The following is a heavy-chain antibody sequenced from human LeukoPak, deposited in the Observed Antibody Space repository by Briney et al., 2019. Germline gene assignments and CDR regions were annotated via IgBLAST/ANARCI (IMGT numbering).Heavy chain of an antibody. Sequence: SETLSLTCTVSGGSISSSRYYGGWIRQPPGKGLEWIGSLYYSGNTYYNPSLKSRVTISVDTSKNQFSLKLSSVTAADTAVYYCARGPPNYDYFDYWGQGTLVTVSS. D-gene: IGHD3-16*01. J-gene: IGHJ4*02. V-gene: IGHV4-39*07. CDR2: LYYSGNT. CDR3: ARGPPNYDYFDY. CDR1: GGSISSSRYY.